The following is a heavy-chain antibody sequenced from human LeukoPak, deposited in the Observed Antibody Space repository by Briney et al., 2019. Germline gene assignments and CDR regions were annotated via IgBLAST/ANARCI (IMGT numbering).Heavy chain of an antibody. J-gene: IGHJ4*02. CDR1: GGSFSGYY. Sequence: KPSETLSLTCAVYGGSFSGYYWSWIRQPPGKGLEWIGEINHSGSTNYNPSLKSRVTISVDTSKNQFSLKLSSVTAADTAVYYCARSPRGNYCDYWGQGTLVTVSS. D-gene: IGHD5-24*01. V-gene: IGHV4-34*01. CDR3: ARSPRGNYCDY. CDR2: INHSGST.